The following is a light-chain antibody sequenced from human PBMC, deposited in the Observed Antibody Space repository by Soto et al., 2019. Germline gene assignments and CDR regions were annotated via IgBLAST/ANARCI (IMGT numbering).Light chain of an antibody. Sequence: EIVLTQSPGTLSLSPGERATLSCRASQSVRNSYLAWYQQKPGQAPMLLISGASSSATGIPDRFSGSVSGTDFTLTISRLEPEDFAVYHCHQYGSSPPTFGGGTKVETK. J-gene: IGKJ4*01. CDR1: QSVRNSY. V-gene: IGKV3-20*01. CDR2: GAS. CDR3: HQYGSSPPT.